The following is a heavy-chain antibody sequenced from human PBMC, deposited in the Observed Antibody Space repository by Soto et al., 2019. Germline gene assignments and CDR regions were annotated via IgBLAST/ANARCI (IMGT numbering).Heavy chain of an antibody. CDR3: ARDLHGDPYY. D-gene: IGHD4-17*01. CDR1: CFTFTNYG. CDR2: ISAYNGNT. J-gene: IGHJ4*02. V-gene: IGHV1-18*01. Sequence: ASVKVSCKASCFTFTNYGISWVRQAPGQGLEWMGWISAYNGNTNYAQKLQGRVTMTTDTSTSTAYMELRSLRSDDTAVYYCARDLHGDPYYWGQGTLVTFSS.